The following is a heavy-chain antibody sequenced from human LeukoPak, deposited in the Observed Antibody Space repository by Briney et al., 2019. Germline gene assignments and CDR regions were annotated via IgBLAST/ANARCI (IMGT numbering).Heavy chain of an antibody. CDR2: INPNSGGT. J-gene: IGHJ5*02. CDR3: ARGLSISSDGWFDP. CDR1: GYTFSGYY. Sequence: ASVKVSCKASGYTFSGYYMHWVRQAPGQGLEWMGWINPNSGGTNYAQKFQGRVTMTRDTSISTAYMELSRLRSDDTAVYYCARGLSISSDGWFDPWGQGTLVTVSS. V-gene: IGHV1-2*02. D-gene: IGHD6-6*01.